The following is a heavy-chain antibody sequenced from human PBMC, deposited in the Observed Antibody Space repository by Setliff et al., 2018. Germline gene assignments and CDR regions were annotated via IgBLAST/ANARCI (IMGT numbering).Heavy chain of an antibody. V-gene: IGHV1-18*01. D-gene: IGHD3-3*01. Sequence: VASVKVSCKASGYTFTSYGISWVRQAPGQGLEWMGWISAYIGNTNYAQKFQGWVTMTRDTSISTAYMELSRLRSDDTAVYYCARGRDFWSGYLVYWGQGTLVTVSS. CDR3: ARGRDFWSGYLVY. CDR2: ISAYIGNT. CDR1: GYTFTSYG. J-gene: IGHJ4*02.